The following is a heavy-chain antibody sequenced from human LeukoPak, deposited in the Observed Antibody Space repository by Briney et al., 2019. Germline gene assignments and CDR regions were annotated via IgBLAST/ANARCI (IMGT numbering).Heavy chain of an antibody. J-gene: IGHJ6*03. CDR2: IIPIFGTA. CDR1: GGTFIIYA. CDR3: ASSQSYYYYYYMDV. V-gene: IGHV1-69*05. Sequence: ASVKVSSTASGGTFIIYAISWVRQAPGQGLEWMGGIIPIFGTANYAQKFQGRVTITTDESTSTAYMELSSLRSEDTAVYYCASSQSYYYYYYMDVWGKGTTVTVSS.